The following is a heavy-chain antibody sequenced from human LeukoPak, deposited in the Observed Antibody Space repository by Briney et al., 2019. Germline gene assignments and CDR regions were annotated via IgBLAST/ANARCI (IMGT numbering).Heavy chain of an antibody. J-gene: IGHJ4*02. Sequence: SETLSLTCAVYGGSFSGYYLSWIRQPPGKGLEWIGEINHSGSTNYKPSLKSRVTISVDTSKNQFSLKLSSVTAADTAVYYCARAISGYSYGYPISGYFDYWGQGTLVTVSS. CDR2: INHSGST. CDR1: GGSFSGYY. D-gene: IGHD5-18*01. CDR3: ARAISGYSYGYPISGYFDY. V-gene: IGHV4-34*01.